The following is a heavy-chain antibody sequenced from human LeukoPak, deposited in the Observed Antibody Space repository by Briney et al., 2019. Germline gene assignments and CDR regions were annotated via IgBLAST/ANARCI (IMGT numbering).Heavy chain of an antibody. J-gene: IGHJ6*02. CDR3: ASYGDYGHYYYYGMDV. V-gene: IGHV1-8*01. D-gene: IGHD4-17*01. CDR2: MNPNSGNT. CDR1: GYTFTSYD. Sequence: ASVKVSCKASGYTFTSYDINWVRQATGQGLEWMGWMNPNSGNTGYAQKFQGRVTMTRNTSIRTAYMELSSLRSEDTAVYYCASYGDYGHYYYYGMDVWGQGTTVTVSS.